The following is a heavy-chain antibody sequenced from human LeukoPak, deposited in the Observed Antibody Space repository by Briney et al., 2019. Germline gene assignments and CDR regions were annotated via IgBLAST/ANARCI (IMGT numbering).Heavy chain of an antibody. Sequence: GGSLRLSCAASGFTVSSNYMSWVRQAPGKGLEWVSVIYSGGSTYYADSVKGRFTISRDNSKNTLYLQMNSLRAEDTAVYYCARKVAGNGFDYWGQGTLVTVSS. J-gene: IGHJ4*02. CDR1: GFTVSSNY. CDR3: ARKVAGNGFDY. V-gene: IGHV3-66*01. CDR2: IYSGGST. D-gene: IGHD6-19*01.